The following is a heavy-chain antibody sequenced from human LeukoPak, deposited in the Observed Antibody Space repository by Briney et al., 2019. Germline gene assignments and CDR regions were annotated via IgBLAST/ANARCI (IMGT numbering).Heavy chain of an antibody. D-gene: IGHD3-3*01. CDR2: IIPIFGTA. J-gene: IGHJ3*02. V-gene: IGHV1-69*05. Sequence: SVKVSCKASGGTFSSYAISWVRQAPGQGLEWMGGIIPIFGTANYAQKFQGRVTITTDESTSTAYMELSSLRSEDTAVYYCASFTPYDFWSGYTDHDAIDIWGQGTMVTVSS. CDR3: ASFTPYDFWSGYTDHDAIDI. CDR1: GGTFSSYA.